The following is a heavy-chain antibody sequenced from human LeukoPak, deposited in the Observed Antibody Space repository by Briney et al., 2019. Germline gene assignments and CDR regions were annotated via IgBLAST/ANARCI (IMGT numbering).Heavy chain of an antibody. D-gene: IGHD6-19*01. V-gene: IGHV1-69*13. CDR3: ARDRGKQWLVPNAFDY. J-gene: IGHJ4*02. CDR2: IIPILGTA. CDR1: GGTFSSYA. Sequence: GASVKVSCKASGGTFSSYAISWVRQAPGQGLEWMGGIIPILGTANYAQKFQGRVTITADESTSTAYMELSSLRSEDTAVYYCARDRGKQWLVPNAFDYWGQGTLVTVSS.